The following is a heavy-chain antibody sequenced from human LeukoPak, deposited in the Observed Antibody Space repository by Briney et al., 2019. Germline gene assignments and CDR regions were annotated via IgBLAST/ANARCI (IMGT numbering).Heavy chain of an antibody. CDR3: ARGRGYYDSSGYYLDY. CDR2: INPNSGGT. D-gene: IGHD3-22*01. J-gene: IGHJ4*02. V-gene: IGHV1-2*06. Sequence: ASVKVSCKASGYTFTGYYMHWVRQAPGQGLEWMGRINPNSGGTNYAQKFQGRVTMTRDTSISTAYMELSRLRSDDTAVYYCARGRGYYDSSGYYLDYWGQGTLVTVSS. CDR1: GYTFTGYY.